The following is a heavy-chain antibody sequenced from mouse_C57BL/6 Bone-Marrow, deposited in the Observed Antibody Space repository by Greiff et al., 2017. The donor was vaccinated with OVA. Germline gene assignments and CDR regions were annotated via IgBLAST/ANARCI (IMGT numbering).Heavy chain of an antibody. Sequence: LMESGPGLVQPSQSLSITCPVSGFSLPSYGVHWVRQSPGKGLEWLGVIWSGGSTDYNAAFIPRLSNSKDNAKSHVFFKMNSLQADDTAIYYCARRGCFHYYAMDYWGQGTSVTVSS. CDR1: GFSLPSYG. CDR3: ARRGCFHYYAMDY. V-gene: IGHV2-2*01. D-gene: IGHD3-3*01. J-gene: IGHJ4*01. CDR2: IWSGGST.